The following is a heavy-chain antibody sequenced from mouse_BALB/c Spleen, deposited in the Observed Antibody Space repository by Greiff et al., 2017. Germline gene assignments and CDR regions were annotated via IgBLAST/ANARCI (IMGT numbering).Heavy chain of an antibody. CDR3: ARTELITTVVATSSYFDY. V-gene: IGHV3-1*02. J-gene: IGHJ2*01. Sequence: EVKLQESGPDLVKPSQSLSLTCTVTGYSITSGYSWHWIRQFPGNKLEWMGYIHYSGSTNYNPSLKSRISITRDTSKNQFFLQLNSVTTEDTATYYCARTELITTVVATSSYFDYWGQGTTLTVSS. CDR1: GYSITSGYS. CDR2: IHYSGST. D-gene: IGHD1-1*01.